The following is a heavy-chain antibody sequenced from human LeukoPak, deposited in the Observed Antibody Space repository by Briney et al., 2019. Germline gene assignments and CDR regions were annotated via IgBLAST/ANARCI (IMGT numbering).Heavy chain of an antibody. CDR1: GGSIGRGDYF. D-gene: IGHD2-15*01. CDR2: ISYSGSA. Sequence: NPSETLSLTCIVSGGSIGRGDYFWTWIRQPPGKGLEWIGYISYSGSAHYNPSLKSRLTISIDRSKTQFSLSLTSVTAADTAVYHCAGVNHVYCSTAACFRAGWFDPWGQGTLVTVSS. J-gene: IGHJ5*02. V-gene: IGHV4-30-4*01. CDR3: AGVNHVYCSTAACFRAGWFDP.